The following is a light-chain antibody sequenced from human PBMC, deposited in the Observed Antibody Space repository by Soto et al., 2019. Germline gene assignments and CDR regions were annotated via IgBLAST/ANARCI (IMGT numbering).Light chain of an antibody. CDR3: QQAISFPYT. V-gene: IGKV1D-12*01. CDR2: AAS. Sequence: DIPMTQSPSSVSASVGDSVTITCRASQGVSSWLVWYQQQPGKAPKLLIFAASNLQRGVPSRFSGSGSGTDFTLTISSLQPEDFATYYCQQAISFPYTFGQGTKLEIK. J-gene: IGKJ2*01. CDR1: QGVSSW.